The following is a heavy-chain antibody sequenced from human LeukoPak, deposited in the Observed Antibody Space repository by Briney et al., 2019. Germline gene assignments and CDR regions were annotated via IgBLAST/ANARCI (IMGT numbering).Heavy chain of an antibody. Sequence: GGSLRLPCAASGFTFSSFGMHWVRQAPGKGLEWVAVISYDGSNKYYADSVKGRFTISRDNSKNTLYLQMNSLRAEDTAVYYCAYGGNFDYWGQGTLVTVSS. J-gene: IGHJ4*02. V-gene: IGHV3-30*03. D-gene: IGHD4-23*01. CDR2: ISYDGSNK. CDR3: AYGGNFDY. CDR1: GFTFSSFG.